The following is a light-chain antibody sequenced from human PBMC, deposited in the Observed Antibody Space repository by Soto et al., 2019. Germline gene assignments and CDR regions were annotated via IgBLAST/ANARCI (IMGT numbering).Light chain of an antibody. Sequence: QSVRAQPASGSGAPGQAITISCTGTSDDVGAYNSVSWYQQLPHKAPQVILYKGTQRPSGVSSRFSGSTSGNAASLTISGLQADDEADYFCCSSAPESTYVFGPGTKVTV. V-gene: IGLV2-23*01. CDR3: CSSAPESTYV. J-gene: IGLJ1*01. CDR1: SDDVGAYNS. CDR2: KGT.